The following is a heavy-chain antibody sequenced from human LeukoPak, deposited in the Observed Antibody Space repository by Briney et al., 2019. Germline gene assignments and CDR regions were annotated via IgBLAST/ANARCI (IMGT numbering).Heavy chain of an antibody. V-gene: IGHV4-30-4*01. D-gene: IGHD3-9*01. CDR3: AREHYDILTGYYGGDAFDI. J-gene: IGHJ3*02. Sequence: SETLSLTCTVSGGSISSGDYYWSWIRQPPGKGLEWTGYIYYSGSTYYNPSLKSRVTISVDTSKNQFSLKLSSVTAADTAVYYCAREHYDILTGYYGGDAFDIWGQGTMVTVSS. CDR1: GGSISSGDYY. CDR2: IYYSGST.